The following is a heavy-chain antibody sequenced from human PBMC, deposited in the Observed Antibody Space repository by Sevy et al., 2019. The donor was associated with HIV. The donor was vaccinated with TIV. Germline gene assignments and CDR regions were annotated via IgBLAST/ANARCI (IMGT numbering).Heavy chain of an antibody. D-gene: IGHD2-8*02. CDR3: RTDAIMELLVTGGMDV. V-gene: IGHV3-15*01. CDR2: IKSRPDGGAT. Sequence: GGSLRLSCVASGFTFSYAWMSWVRQAPGKGLEWVGRIKSRPDGGATDYAAPVKGRFTISRDDSKNTLYLQMNSLKTEDTAVYYCRTDAIMELLVTGGMDVWGQGTTVTVSS. J-gene: IGHJ6*02. CDR1: GFTFSYAW.